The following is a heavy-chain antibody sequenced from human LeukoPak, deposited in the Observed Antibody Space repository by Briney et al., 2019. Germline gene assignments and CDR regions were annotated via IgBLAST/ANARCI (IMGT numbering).Heavy chain of an antibody. D-gene: IGHD3-10*01. J-gene: IGHJ4*02. V-gene: IGHV3-30*03. Sequence: PGRSLRLSCAASGFTFSSYGMHWVRQAPGRGLEWVAVISYDGSNKYYADSVKGRFTISRDNSKNTLYLQMNSLRAEDTAVYYCAARITMVRGVILNYWGQGTLVTVSS. CDR1: GFTFSSYG. CDR3: AARITMVRGVILNY. CDR2: ISYDGSNK.